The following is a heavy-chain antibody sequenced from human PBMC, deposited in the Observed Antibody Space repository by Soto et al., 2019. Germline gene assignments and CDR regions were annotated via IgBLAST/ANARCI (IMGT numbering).Heavy chain of an antibody. J-gene: IGHJ4*02. CDR3: AKKENGEYYFDY. D-gene: IGHD4-17*01. Sequence: PGXSLRLSCAASGFTFSSYAMSWFRQAPGKGLEWVSAISGSGGSTYYADSVKGRFTISRDNSKNTLYLQMNSLRAEDTAVYYCAKKENGEYYFDYWGQGTLVTVSS. CDR1: GFTFSSYA. V-gene: IGHV3-23*01. CDR2: ISGSGGST.